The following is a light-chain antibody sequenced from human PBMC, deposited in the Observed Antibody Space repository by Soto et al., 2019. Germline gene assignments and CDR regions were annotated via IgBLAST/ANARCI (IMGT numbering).Light chain of an antibody. J-gene: IGKJ5*01. CDR3: QQYGSSST. Sequence: EIVLTQSPGTLCLSPGERATLSCRASQSVSSSYLAWYQQKPGQAPRLRIYGASSRPTGIPDRLSGSGSGTDFTLTISRLEPKDFAVYYCQQYGSSSTFGQGTRLEIK. CDR2: GAS. CDR1: QSVSSSY. V-gene: IGKV3-20*01.